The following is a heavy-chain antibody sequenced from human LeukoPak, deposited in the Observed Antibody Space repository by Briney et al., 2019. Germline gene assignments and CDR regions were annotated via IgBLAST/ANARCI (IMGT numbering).Heavy chain of an antibody. V-gene: IGHV5-51*01. CDR3: ARPYGRVAGKRNHAFDI. J-gene: IGHJ3*02. CDR2: IYPGDSDT. CDR1: GYSFTSYW. D-gene: IGHD6-19*01. Sequence: GESLKISCKGSGYSFTSYWIGWVRQMPGKGLEWMGIIYPGDSDTRYSPSFQGQVTISADKSISTAYLQWSSLKAPDTAMYYCARPYGRVAGKRNHAFDIWGQGTMVTVSS.